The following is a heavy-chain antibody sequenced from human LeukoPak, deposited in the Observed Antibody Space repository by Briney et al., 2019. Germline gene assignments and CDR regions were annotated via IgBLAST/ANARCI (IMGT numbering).Heavy chain of an antibody. D-gene: IGHD1-26*01. V-gene: IGHV3-30*18. J-gene: IGHJ4*02. CDR2: ISYDGSNK. CDR3: AKIVGATDY. Sequence: GRSLRLSCASSGFTLSSDAMHWVRQAPGKGLEWVAVISYDGSNKYYADSVKGRFTISRDNSRNTLYLQMNSLRAEDTAVYYCAKIVGATDYWGQGTLVTVSS. CDR1: GFTLSSDA.